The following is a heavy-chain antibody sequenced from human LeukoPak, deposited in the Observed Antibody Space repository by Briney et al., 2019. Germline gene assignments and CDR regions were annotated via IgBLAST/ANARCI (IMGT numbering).Heavy chain of an antibody. J-gene: IGHJ4*02. V-gene: IGHV4-4*07. D-gene: IGHD1-26*01. Sequence: SETLSLTCTVSGGSISSYYWSWIRQPAGKGLEWIGRIYTSGSTNYNPSLKSRVTVSVDTSKNQFSLKLSSVTAADTAVYYCARGLVGATGGLYFDYWGQGTLVTVSS. CDR2: IYTSGST. CDR1: GGSISSYY. CDR3: ARGLVGATGGLYFDY.